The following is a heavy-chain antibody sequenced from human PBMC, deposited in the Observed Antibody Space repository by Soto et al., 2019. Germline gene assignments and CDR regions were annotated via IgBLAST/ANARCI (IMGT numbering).Heavy chain of an antibody. CDR2: INPSGGST. D-gene: IGHD6-6*01. V-gene: IGHV1-46*01. Sequence: QVQLVQSGAEVKKPGASVKVSCKASGYTFTDYRMIWVRQAPGQGLEWMEIINPSGGSTNYGPNFQGRVTLTRDTFTSTVYRELSSLRSEDTAVYYCARPAGRLANWFDPWGQGTLVTVSS. J-gene: IGHJ5*02. CDR1: GYTFTDYR. CDR3: ARPAGRLANWFDP.